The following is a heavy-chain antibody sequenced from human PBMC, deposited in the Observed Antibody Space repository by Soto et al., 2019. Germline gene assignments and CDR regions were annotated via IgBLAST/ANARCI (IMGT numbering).Heavy chain of an antibody. CDR2: INTNSGGI. V-gene: IGHV1-2*02. J-gene: IGHJ6*02. CDR1: GYTVTGYG. D-gene: IGHD1-1*01. CDR3: ARDATYLVSTGPNRQVSNYYYGMDV. Sequence: ASVEVSCVVSGYTVTGYGVHLVRQTTGQGLEWMGWINTNSGGINYAQKFQGRVTMTRDTSKNQFSLKLSSVTAADTAVYYCARDATYLVSTGPNRQVSNYYYGMDVWGQGTTVTVSS.